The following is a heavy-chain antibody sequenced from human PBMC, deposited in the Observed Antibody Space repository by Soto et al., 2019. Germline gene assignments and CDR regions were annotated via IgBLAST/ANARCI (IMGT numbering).Heavy chain of an antibody. CDR2: INPNSGGT. D-gene: IGHD6-13*01. CDR3: TSSSKRDQLDY. J-gene: IGHJ4*02. Sequence: GASVKVSCKASGDTFTGYYMHWVRQAPGQGLEWMGWINPNSGGTNYAQKFQGWVTMTRDTSISTAYMELSRLRSDDTAVYYCTSSSKRDQLDYWGQGTLVTVSS. V-gene: IGHV1-2*04. CDR1: GDTFTGYY.